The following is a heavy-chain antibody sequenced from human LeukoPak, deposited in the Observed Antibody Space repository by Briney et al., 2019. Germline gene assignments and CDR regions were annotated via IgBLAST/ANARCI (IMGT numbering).Heavy chain of an antibody. Sequence: SGGSLRLSCAASGFTFSSYWMHWVRHAPGKGLVWVSRINSDGSGTTYADSAKGRFTISRDNAKNTLFLQMNLLRAEDTAVYYCARYDQRLGVTASDPWGQGTLVTVSS. V-gene: IGHV3-74*01. D-gene: IGHD2-21*02. CDR3: ARYDQRLGVTASDP. J-gene: IGHJ5*02. CDR1: GFTFSSYW. CDR2: INSDGSGT.